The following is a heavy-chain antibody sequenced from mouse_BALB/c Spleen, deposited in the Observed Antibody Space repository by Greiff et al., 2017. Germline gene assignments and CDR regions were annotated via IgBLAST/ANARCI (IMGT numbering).Heavy chain of an antibody. CDR2: IDPANGNT. Sequence: VHVKQSGAELVKPGASVKLSCTASGFNIKDTYMHWVKQRPEQGLEWIGRIDPANGNTKYDPKFQGKATITADTSSNTAYLQLSSLTSEDTAVYYCARGGYRYLYAMDYWGQGTSVTVSS. D-gene: IGHD2-14*01. CDR3: ARGGYRYLYAMDY. J-gene: IGHJ4*01. CDR1: GFNIKDTY. V-gene: IGHV14-3*02.